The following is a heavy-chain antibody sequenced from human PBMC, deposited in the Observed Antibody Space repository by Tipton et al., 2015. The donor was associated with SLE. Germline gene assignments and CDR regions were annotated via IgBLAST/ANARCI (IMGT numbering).Heavy chain of an antibody. CDR2: IYYSGSP. D-gene: IGHD6-13*01. Sequence: TLSLTCSVTGGSITSSDFSWGWIRQPPGEGLESIGSIYYSGSPSYNPSLRSRVTISVDTSKNQFSLKLNSVTAADTAVYYCARHYGSSFDFWGQGTLVTVSS. CDR1: GGSITSSDFS. V-gene: IGHV4-39*07. CDR3: ARHYGSSFDF. J-gene: IGHJ4*02.